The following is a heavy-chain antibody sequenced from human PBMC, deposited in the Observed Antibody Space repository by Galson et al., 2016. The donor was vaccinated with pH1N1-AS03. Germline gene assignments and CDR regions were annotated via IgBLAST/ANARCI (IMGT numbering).Heavy chain of an antibody. Sequence: SLRLSCAASGFTFRIHNMNWIRQAPGKGLEWVSSISGSSSYIYYADSVKGRFTISRDNAKNTLYLQMSSLKTEDTAIYYCATTCGTCDRLTHSLDVWGQGTTVTVSS. CDR3: ATTCGTCDRLTHSLDV. CDR2: ISGSSSYI. D-gene: IGHD1-26*01. V-gene: IGHV3-21*03. J-gene: IGHJ6*02. CDR1: GFTFRIHN.